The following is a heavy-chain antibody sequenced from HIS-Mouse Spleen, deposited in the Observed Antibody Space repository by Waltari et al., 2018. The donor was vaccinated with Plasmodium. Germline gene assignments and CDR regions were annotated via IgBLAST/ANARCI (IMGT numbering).Heavy chain of an antibody. CDR1: GGSFSGSY. D-gene: IGHD6-19*01. CDR3: ARGPGYSSGWYYFDY. Sequence: QVPLQQWGAGLLKPSETLSLTCAVYGGSFSGSYWGWIRQPPGKGLEWIGEINHSGSTNYNPSLKSRVTISVDTSKNQFSLKLSSVTAADTAVYYCARGPGYSSGWYYFDYWGQGTLVTVAS. V-gene: IGHV4-34*01. J-gene: IGHJ4*02. CDR2: INHSGST.